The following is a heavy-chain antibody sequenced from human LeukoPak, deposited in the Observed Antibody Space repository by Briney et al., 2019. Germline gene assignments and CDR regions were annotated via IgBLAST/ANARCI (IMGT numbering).Heavy chain of an antibody. Sequence: PGGSLRLSCAVSGFTFSSYSMNWVRQAPGKGLVWVSRIKSDGNTTNYADSVKGRFTISRDNAKNTLYLQMNTLRAEDTAVYYCARVGMISYSFDYWGQGTLVTVSS. CDR1: GFTFSSYS. J-gene: IGHJ4*02. CDR2: IKSDGNTT. D-gene: IGHD2-21*01. V-gene: IGHV3-74*01. CDR3: ARVGMISYSFDY.